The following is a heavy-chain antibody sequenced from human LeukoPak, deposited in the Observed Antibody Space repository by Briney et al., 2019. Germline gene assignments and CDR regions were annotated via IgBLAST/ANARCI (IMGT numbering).Heavy chain of an antibody. V-gene: IGHV3-7*01. D-gene: IGHD2-2*01. CDR3: ANIVVVPAAIGLMPFDY. J-gene: IGHJ4*02. Sequence: GGSLRLSCAASGFTFSSYSMNWVRQAPGKGLEWVANIKQDGSEKYYVDSVKGRFTISRDNAKNSLYLQMNSLRAEDTAVYYCANIVVVPAAIGLMPFDYWGQGTLVIVSS. CDR2: IKQDGSEK. CDR1: GFTFSSYS.